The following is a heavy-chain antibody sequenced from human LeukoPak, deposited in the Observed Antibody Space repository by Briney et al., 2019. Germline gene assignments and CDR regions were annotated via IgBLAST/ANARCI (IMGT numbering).Heavy chain of an antibody. V-gene: IGHV4-34*01. CDR2: INHSGST. Sequence: PSETLSLTCAVYGGSFSGYYWSWLRQPPGKGLEWIGEINHSGSTNYNPSLKNRVTISVDTSKNQFSLKLSSVTAADTAVYYCARGRGWFGELRKRWFDPWGQGTLGTVSA. CDR3: ARGRGWFGELRKRWFDP. CDR1: GGSFSGYY. D-gene: IGHD3-10*01. J-gene: IGHJ5*02.